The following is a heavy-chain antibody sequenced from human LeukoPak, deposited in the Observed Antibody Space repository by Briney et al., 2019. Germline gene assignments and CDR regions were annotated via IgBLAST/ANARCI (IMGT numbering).Heavy chain of an antibody. CDR2: ISGSGGSA. CDR3: ASAYYDILTGYSAIDKFDY. J-gene: IGHJ4*02. CDR1: GFTFSSYA. D-gene: IGHD3-9*01. Sequence: GGSLRLSCAASGFTFSSYAMSWVRQAPGKGLEWVSAISGSGGSAYYADSVKGRSTISRDNSKNTLYLQMNSLRAEDTAVYYCASAYYDILTGYSAIDKFDYWGQGTLVTVSS. V-gene: IGHV3-23*01.